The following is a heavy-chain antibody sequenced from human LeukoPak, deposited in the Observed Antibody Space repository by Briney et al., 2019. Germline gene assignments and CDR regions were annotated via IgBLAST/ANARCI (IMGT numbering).Heavy chain of an antibody. CDR1: GFTFSSYG. V-gene: IGHV3-30*02. Sequence: GGSLRLSCAASGFTFSSYGMHWVRQAPGKGLEWVAFIRYDGSNKYYADSVKGRFTISRDNSKNTLYLQMNSLRAEDTAVYYCAKDLTDMAETNFDYWGQGTLVTVSS. CDR3: AKDLTDMAETNFDY. D-gene: IGHD5-18*01. J-gene: IGHJ4*02. CDR2: IRYDGSNK.